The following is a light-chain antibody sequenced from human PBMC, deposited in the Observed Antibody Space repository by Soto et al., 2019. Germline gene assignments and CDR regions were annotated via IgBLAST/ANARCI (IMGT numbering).Light chain of an antibody. CDR2: GNN. Sequence: QSVLTQPPSMSGAPGPRVSISCTGSSSNIGAGYDVHWYQPLPGTGPKLRIYGNNNRPSGVPDRFSGSKSVNSASMAITGLQAEDEADYYCQYYDSRLSGYDVFGGGTKVTVL. CDR3: QYYDSRLSGYDV. V-gene: IGLV1-40*01. J-gene: IGLJ1*01. CDR1: SSNIGAGYD.